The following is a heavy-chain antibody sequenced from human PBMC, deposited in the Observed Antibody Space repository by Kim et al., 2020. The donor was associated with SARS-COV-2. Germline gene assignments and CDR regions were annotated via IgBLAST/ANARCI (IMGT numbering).Heavy chain of an antibody. CDR3: ARVGFYYYDSSGPGFDP. Sequence: LKSRVTRSVDTSKNQFSLKLSSVTAADTAVYYCARVGFYYYDSSGPGFDPWGQGTLVTVSS. D-gene: IGHD3-22*01. J-gene: IGHJ5*02. V-gene: IGHV4-34*01.